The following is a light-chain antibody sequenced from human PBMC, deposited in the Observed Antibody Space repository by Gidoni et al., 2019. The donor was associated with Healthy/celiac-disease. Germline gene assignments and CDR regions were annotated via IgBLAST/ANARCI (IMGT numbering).Light chain of an antibody. CDR3: QQRSNWPF. Sequence: ESVLTQSPATLYLSPGERATLSCRASQSVSSYLAWYQQKPGQAPRLLIYDASNRATGIPARFSGSGSGTDFTLTISSLEPEDFAVYYCQQRSNWPFFGQGTRLEIK. J-gene: IGKJ5*01. CDR2: DAS. V-gene: IGKV3-11*01. CDR1: QSVSSY.